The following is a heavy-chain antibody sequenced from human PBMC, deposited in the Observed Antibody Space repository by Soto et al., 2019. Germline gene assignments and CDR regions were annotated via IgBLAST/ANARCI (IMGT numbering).Heavy chain of an antibody. D-gene: IGHD4-17*01. V-gene: IGHV3-23*01. J-gene: IGHJ4*02. CDR3: AKYRDGGDYGGSVFDY. CDR1: GFTFSSYA. Sequence: EVQLLESGGGLVQPGGSLRLSCAASGFTFSSYAMSWVRQAPGQVLEWVSAISGSGGSTYYADYVKGRFTISRDNSKNPQYLQMNRLRAEDTALYYCAKYRDGGDYGGSVFDYWGQGTLVTVSS. CDR2: ISGSGGST.